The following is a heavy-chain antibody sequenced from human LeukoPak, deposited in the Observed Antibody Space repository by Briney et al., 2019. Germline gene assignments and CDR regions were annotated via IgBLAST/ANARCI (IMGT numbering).Heavy chain of an antibody. J-gene: IGHJ4*02. CDR3: ARDQAGSYSSGWHYFDY. Sequence: SETLSLTCTVSGGSISSYYWSWIRQPPGKGLEWIGYIYYSGSTNYNPSLKSRVTISVDTSKNQFSLKLSSVTAADTAVYYCARDQAGSYSSGWHYFDYWGQGTLVTVSS. D-gene: IGHD6-19*01. V-gene: IGHV4-59*01. CDR1: GGSISSYY. CDR2: IYYSGST.